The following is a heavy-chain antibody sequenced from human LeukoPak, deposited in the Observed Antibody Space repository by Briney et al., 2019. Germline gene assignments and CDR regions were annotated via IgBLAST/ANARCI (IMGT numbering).Heavy chain of an antibody. V-gene: IGHV4-39*01. CDR3: ARQLVSKRRFDS. CDR1: GGSISSSSYY. D-gene: IGHD2-2*01. J-gene: IGHJ4*02. Sequence: SETLSLTCTVSGGSISSSSYYWGWIRQPPGKGLEWIGSIFYSGISYYTPSLKSRVTIYVDTSKNQFSLKLTSVTAADTAVYYCARQLVSKRRFDSWGQGTLVTVSS. CDR2: IFYSGIS.